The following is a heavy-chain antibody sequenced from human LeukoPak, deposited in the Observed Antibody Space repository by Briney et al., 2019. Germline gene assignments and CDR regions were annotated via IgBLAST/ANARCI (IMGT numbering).Heavy chain of an antibody. J-gene: IGHJ4*02. CDR1: GDTFTGYY. D-gene: IGHD3-10*01. CDR3: ARGQGRYYFDY. CDR2: INPNSGGT. V-gene: IGHV1-2*02. Sequence: GASVKVSCKASGDTFTGYYMHWVRQAPGQGLEWMGWINPNSGGTNYAQKFQGRVTMTRDTSISTAYMVLSRLRSDDTAVYYCARGQGRYYFDYWRQGTLDSVRS.